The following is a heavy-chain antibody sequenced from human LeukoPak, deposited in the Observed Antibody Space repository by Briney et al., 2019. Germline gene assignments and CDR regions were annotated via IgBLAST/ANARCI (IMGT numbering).Heavy chain of an antibody. D-gene: IGHD3-10*01. CDR1: GFTFSSYW. Sequence: GGSLRLSCAASGFTFSSYWMSWVRQAPGKGLEWVANIKQDGSEKYYVDSVKGRFTISRDNAKNSLYLQMNSLRAEDTAVYYCAKDNRDYYIDYWGQGTLVTVSS. CDR3: AKDNRDYYIDY. CDR2: IKQDGSEK. V-gene: IGHV3-7*01. J-gene: IGHJ4*02.